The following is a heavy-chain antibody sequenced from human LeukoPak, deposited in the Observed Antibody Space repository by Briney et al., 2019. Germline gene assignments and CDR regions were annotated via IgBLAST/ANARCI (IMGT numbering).Heavy chain of an antibody. D-gene: IGHD3-9*01. CDR1: GGSISSSSYY. CDR3: ARAPFHYYDLVTGSGTHFDY. V-gene: IGHV4-39*07. CDR2: IYYSGST. Sequence: SETLSLTCIVSGGSISSSSYYWGWIRQPPGKGLECIGSIYYSGSTYYNPSLRSRVTISLDTSKNQFSLKLSSVTAADTAVYYCARAPFHYYDLVTGSGTHFDYWGQGTLVTVSS. J-gene: IGHJ4*02.